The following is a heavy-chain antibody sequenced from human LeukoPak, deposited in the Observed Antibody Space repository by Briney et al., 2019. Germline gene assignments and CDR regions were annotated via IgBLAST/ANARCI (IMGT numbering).Heavy chain of an antibody. CDR1: GGSFSGSY. CDR2: IYYSGTT. CDR3: AKSTLGNIWYPGD. Sequence: SSETLSLTCTVSGGSFSGSYWSWIRQPPGKGLEWIGYIYYSGTTNYSPSLMSRVTISIDTSKEQFSLRLSSVTAADTAVYYCAKSTLGNIWYPGDWGQGTLVTVSS. D-gene: IGHD6-13*01. V-gene: IGHV4-59*01. J-gene: IGHJ4*02.